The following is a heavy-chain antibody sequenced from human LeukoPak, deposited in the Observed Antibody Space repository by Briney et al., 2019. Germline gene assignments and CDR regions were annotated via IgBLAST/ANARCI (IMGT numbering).Heavy chain of an antibody. V-gene: IGHV1-46*01. CDR3: ARDVARSGYYWD. Sequence: GASEKVSCKASGYIYTNHYMCWVRRATGQWLEWMGIINPSGGSTTYAQKFHGRVTMTRDTSTSTVYMELSSLSSEDTAVYYCARDVARSGYYWDWGQGTLVTVSS. CDR2: INPSGGST. CDR1: GYIYTNHY. D-gene: IGHD3-22*01. J-gene: IGHJ4*02.